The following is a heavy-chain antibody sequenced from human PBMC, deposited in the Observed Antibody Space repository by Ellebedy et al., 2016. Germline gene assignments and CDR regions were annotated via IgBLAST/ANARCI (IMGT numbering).Heavy chain of an antibody. CDR3: ARDDGYGDSSYYFDY. D-gene: IGHD4-17*01. CDR2: ISSRSTTI. Sequence: GGSLRLSCAASGFTFSSYSMNWVRQAPGKGLEWVSYISSRSTTIYHADSVKGRFTISRDNAKNSLYLQMNSLRDEDTAIYYCARDDGYGDSSYYFDYWGQGTLVTVSS. CDR1: GFTFSSYS. J-gene: IGHJ4*02. V-gene: IGHV3-48*02.